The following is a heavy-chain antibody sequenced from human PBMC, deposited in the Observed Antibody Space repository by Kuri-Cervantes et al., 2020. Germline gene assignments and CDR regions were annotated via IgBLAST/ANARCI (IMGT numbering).Heavy chain of an antibody. J-gene: IGHJ6*03. CDR1: GYRFTNYW. CDR3: ARRGGYYYDSSGYPPIAYYSYYMDV. CDR2: IYPGDSDT. D-gene: IGHD3-22*01. Sequence: GESLKISCKGSGYRFTNYWIGWVRQMPGKGLEWMGVIYPGDSDTRYSPSFQGQVTISADKSISTAYLQWRSLKASDTAMYYCARRGGYYYDSSGYPPIAYYSYYMDVWGKGTTVTVSS. V-gene: IGHV5-51*01.